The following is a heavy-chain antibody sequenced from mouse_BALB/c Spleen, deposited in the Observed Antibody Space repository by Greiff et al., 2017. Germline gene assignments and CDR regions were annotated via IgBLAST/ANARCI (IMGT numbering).Heavy chain of an antibody. D-gene: IGHD2-1*01. Sequence: EVQLQESGGGLVQPGGSMKLSCVASGFTFSNYWMNWVRQSPEKGLEWVAEIRFKSNNSATHYAESVKGRFTISKDDSKSSVYLQMNNLRAEDTGIYYCTSDGNHPYAMDYWGQGTSVTVSS. CDR3: TSDGNHPYAMDY. CDR2: IRFKSNNSAT. V-gene: IGHV6-6*02. CDR1: GFTFSNYW. J-gene: IGHJ4*01.